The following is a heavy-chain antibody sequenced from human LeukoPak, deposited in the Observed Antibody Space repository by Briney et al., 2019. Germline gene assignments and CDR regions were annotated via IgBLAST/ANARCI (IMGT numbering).Heavy chain of an antibody. V-gene: IGHV3-30-3*01. J-gene: IGHJ4*02. CDR1: GFTFSSYA. CDR3: ARPSARPRHYYDSSGYLALGY. D-gene: IGHD3-22*01. CDR2: ISYDGSNK. Sequence: PGGSLRLSCAASGFTFSSYAMGWVRQAPGKGLEWVAVISYDGSNKYYADSVKGRFTISRDNSKNTLYLQMNSLRAEDTAVYYCARPSARPRHYYDSSGYLALGYWGQGTLVTVSS.